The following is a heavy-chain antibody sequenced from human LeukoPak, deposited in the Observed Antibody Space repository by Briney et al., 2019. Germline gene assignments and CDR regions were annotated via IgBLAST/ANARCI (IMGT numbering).Heavy chain of an antibody. CDR1: GFTSSSFG. V-gene: IGHV3-23*01. D-gene: IGHD6-19*01. Sequence: PGGSLRLSCAASGFTSSSFGMSWVRHAPGQGLEWVSSLDGSGGYTYHADSVKGRFTISRDNSKNTLYLQMNSLRAEDTATYYCASRRARGWPFESWGQGTLVTVSS. CDR2: LDGSGGYT. J-gene: IGHJ4*02. CDR3: ASRRARGWPFES.